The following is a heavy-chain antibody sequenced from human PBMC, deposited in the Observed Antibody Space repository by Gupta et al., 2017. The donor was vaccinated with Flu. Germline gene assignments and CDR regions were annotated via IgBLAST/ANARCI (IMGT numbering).Heavy chain of an antibody. CDR2: ISGSTGTT. D-gene: IGHD6-13*01. Sequence: EVQLLDSACGLVQPGGPLITSCAASGFTFSTDAMSWVRQATGKGLEWVSTISGSTGTTDDADSVKGRYSSSRDNSKNARYVKRNSQRTEDTAIYDGAKDDCIEAAGVAFEVWGQGHLGTVSP. V-gene: IGHV3-23*01. CDR1: GFTFSTDA. CDR3: AKDDCIEAAGVAFEV. J-gene: IGHJ1*01.